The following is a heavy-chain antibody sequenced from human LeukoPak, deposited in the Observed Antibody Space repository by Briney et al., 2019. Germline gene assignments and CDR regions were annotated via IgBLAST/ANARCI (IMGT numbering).Heavy chain of an antibody. D-gene: IGHD2-21*02. CDR1: GGTFSSYA. V-gene: IGHV1-69*06. CDR3: ARDRGPWGIVVVTAPFDY. Sequence: GSSVKVSFKASGGTFSSYAISWVRQAPGQGLEWMGRIIPIFGTANYAQKFQGRVTITADKSTSTAYMELSSLRSEDTAVYYCARDRGPWGIVVVTAPFDYWGQGTLVTVSS. CDR2: IIPIFGTA. J-gene: IGHJ4*02.